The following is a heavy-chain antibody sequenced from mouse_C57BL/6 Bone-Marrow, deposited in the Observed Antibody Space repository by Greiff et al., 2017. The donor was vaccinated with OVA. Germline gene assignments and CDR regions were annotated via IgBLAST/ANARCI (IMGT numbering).Heavy chain of an antibody. D-gene: IGHD1-1*01. J-gene: IGHJ4*01. Sequence: EVQLQQSGPELVKPGASVKISCKASGYTFTDYYMNWVKQSHGKSLEWIGDINPNNGGTSYNQKFKGKATLTVDKSSSTAYMELRSLTSEDSAVYYCARGVDGSSLTYYYAMDYWGQGTSVTVSS. CDR1: GYTFTDYY. V-gene: IGHV1-26*01. CDR3: ARGVDGSSLTYYYAMDY. CDR2: INPNNGGT.